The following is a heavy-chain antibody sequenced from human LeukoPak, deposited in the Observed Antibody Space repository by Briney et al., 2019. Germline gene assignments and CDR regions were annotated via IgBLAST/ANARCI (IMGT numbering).Heavy chain of an antibody. V-gene: IGHV4-38-2*01. D-gene: IGHD3-16*01. CDR3: ASGGDYSDY. Sequence: SEPLSLTCAVSGYSISSGYYWGWIRQPPGKGLEWIGSIYHSGSTYYNPSLKSRVTISVDRSKNQFSLKLSSVTAADTAVYYCASGGDYSDYWGQGTLVTVSS. CDR1: GYSISSGYY. CDR2: IYHSGST. J-gene: IGHJ4*02.